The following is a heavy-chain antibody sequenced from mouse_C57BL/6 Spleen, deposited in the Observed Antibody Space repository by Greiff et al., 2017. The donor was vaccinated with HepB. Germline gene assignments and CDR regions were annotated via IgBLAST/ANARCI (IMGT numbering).Heavy chain of an antibody. CDR1: GYTFTSYT. CDR2: INPSSGYT. J-gene: IGHJ1*03. V-gene: IGHV1-4*01. CDR3: ANGEDFHWYFDV. Sequence: VQLQESGAELARPGASVKMSCKASGYTFTSYTMHWVKQRPGQGLEWIGYINPSSGYTKYNQKFKDKATLTADKSSSTAYMQLSSLTSEDSAVYYCANGEDFHWYFDVWGTGTTVTVSS.